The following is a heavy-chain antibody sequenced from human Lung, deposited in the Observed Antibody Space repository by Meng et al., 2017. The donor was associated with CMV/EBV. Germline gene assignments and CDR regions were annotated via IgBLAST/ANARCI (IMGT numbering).Heavy chain of an antibody. CDR2: ISSRSTYI. CDR3: ATESPGFSSSFDN. J-gene: IGHJ4*02. V-gene: IGHV3-21*01. Sequence: EGELLEAGGGLVTPGGSLRLSCAASGITFNTYSMNWVRQPPGKGLEWVATISSRSTYIYYADLGKGRFTISRDNVQNFLYLQMNSLSAEDTAVYYCATESPGFSSSFDNWGQGTLVTVSS. D-gene: IGHD6-19*01. CDR1: GITFNTYS.